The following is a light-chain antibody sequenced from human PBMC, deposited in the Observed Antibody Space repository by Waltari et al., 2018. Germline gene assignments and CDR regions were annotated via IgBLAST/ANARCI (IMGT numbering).Light chain of an antibody. J-gene: IGLJ2*01. V-gene: IGLV3-19*01. CDR2: GKN. CDR3: TSRDISGDVI. CDR1: SLRIYY. Sequence: SSELTQDPAVSVALGQTVRITCQGDSLRIYYGSWSRQKPGQAPFLVIYGKNNRPSGIPDRFSASSSGDTASLTITETQADDEAVYYCTSRDISGDVIFGGGTKLTVL.